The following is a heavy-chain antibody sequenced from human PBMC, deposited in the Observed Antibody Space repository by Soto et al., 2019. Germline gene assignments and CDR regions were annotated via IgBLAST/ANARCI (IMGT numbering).Heavy chain of an antibody. CDR3: ARAKTAYSNYIEF. Sequence: SETLSLTCTVSGGSISSGGYYWSWIRQHPGKGLEWIGYIYYSGSTYYNPSLKSRVTISVDTSKNQFSLKLSSVTAADTAVYYCARAKTAYSNYIEFWGQGTLVTVSS. CDR1: GGSISSGGYY. J-gene: IGHJ4*02. D-gene: IGHD4-4*01. V-gene: IGHV4-31*03. CDR2: IYYSGST.